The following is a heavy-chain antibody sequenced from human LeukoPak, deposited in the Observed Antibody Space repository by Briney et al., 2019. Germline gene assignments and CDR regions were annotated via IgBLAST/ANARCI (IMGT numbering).Heavy chain of an antibody. J-gene: IGHJ4*02. Sequence: PSETLSLTCTVSGGSSSGSVYYWGWIRQPPDEGLEWIASIRYSGNTYYNPSLKSRVTISVDTSKNQFSLKLNSVTAADTAVYYCAREAIFASGRHWYYFYNWGQGTLATVSS. D-gene: IGHD3-10*01. CDR2: IRYSGNT. CDR1: GGSSSGSVYY. CDR3: AREAIFASGRHWYYFYN. V-gene: IGHV4-39*02.